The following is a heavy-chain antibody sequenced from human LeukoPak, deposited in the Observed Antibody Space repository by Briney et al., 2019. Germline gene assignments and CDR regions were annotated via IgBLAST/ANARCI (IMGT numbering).Heavy chain of an antibody. CDR1: GGSINNYY. Sequence: SEPLSLTCTVSGGSINNYYWSWTRQPPGKGLEWIGYVHYSGSANYYPTLNSRVTISVDTSKNQFPLKLNSVTAADTAVYYCARRGYSSGWENFDYWGEGTVHPVSS. D-gene: IGHD6-19*01. CDR3: ARRGYSSGWENFDY. V-gene: IGHV4-59*08. CDR2: VHYSGSA. J-gene: IGHJ4*02.